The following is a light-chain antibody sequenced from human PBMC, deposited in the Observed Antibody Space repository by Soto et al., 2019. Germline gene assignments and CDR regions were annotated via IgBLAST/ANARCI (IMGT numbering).Light chain of an antibody. Sequence: EIVMTQSPATLSVSPGERATLSCRASQSVAPHLAWYQQKPGQAPRLLIYGASSRATGIPDRFSGSGSGTDFTLTISRLEPEDFAVYYCQQYGSSPRTFGGGTKVDIK. CDR3: QQYGSSPRT. V-gene: IGKV3-20*01. CDR2: GAS. J-gene: IGKJ4*01. CDR1: QSVAPH.